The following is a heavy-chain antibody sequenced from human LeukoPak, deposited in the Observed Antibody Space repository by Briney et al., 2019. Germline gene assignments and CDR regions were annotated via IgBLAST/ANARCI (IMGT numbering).Heavy chain of an antibody. V-gene: IGHV4-34*01. J-gene: IGHJ3*02. CDR1: GGSFSGYY. Sequence: SAILSLTCAVYGGSFSGYYWSWIRQPPGKGLEWIGEINHSGSTNYNPSLKSRVTISVDTSKNQFSLKLSSVTAADTAVYYCARQRPEAAFDIWGQGTMVTVSS. CDR2: INHSGST. CDR3: ARQRPEAAFDI.